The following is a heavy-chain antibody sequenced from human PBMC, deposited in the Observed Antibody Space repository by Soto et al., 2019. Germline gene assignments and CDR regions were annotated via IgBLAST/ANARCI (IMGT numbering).Heavy chain of an antibody. Sequence: QVQLVQSGAEVREPGASITVSCKASGYTFSGYYIHWFRQAPGRGLEWRGWINPNTGGSNYAPKFKGRVAMTRDTSIFTVHMRLNRLTPDDTAVYYCARDLVVDGPDNYGMDVWGQGTTVTVSS. CDR3: ARDLVVDGPDNYGMDV. V-gene: IGHV1-2*02. CDR2: INPNTGGS. CDR1: GYTFSGYY. J-gene: IGHJ6*02.